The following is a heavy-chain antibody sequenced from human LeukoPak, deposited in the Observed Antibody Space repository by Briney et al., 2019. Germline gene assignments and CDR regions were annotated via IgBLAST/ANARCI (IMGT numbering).Heavy chain of an antibody. Sequence: GASVKVSCKASGYTFTSYYMHWVRQAPGQGLEWMGWINPNSGGTNYAQKFQGRVTMTRDTSISTAHMELSRLRSDDTAVYYCARDRGNYGDYGGLSYYFDYWGQGTLVTVSS. V-gene: IGHV1-2*02. CDR1: GYTFTSYY. D-gene: IGHD4-17*01. CDR2: INPNSGGT. CDR3: ARDRGNYGDYGGLSYYFDY. J-gene: IGHJ4*02.